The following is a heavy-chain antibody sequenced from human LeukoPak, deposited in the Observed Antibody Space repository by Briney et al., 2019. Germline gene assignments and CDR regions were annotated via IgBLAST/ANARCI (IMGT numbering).Heavy chain of an antibody. J-gene: IGHJ4*02. Sequence: PGGSLRLSCAASGFTFTNYAMSWVRQAPGKGLEWVSLISGSGGTTYYADSVKGRFTISRDNSKNTLYLQMNSLRAEDTAVYYCAKSQITFGGVIALFDYWGQGTLVTVSS. CDR1: GFTFTNYA. D-gene: IGHD3-16*02. CDR2: ISGSGGTT. CDR3: AKSQITFGGVIALFDY. V-gene: IGHV3-23*01.